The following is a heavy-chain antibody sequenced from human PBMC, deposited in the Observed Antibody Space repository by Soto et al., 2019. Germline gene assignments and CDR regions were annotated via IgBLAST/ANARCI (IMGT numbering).Heavy chain of an antibody. CDR3: AREYPVHSAYFDY. J-gene: IGHJ4*02. V-gene: IGHV4-59*01. CDR1: GPSIRCSY. D-gene: IGHD1-26*01. Sequence: PSDTLSLTCPLSGPSIRCSYWRWIRQSPGKGLEWIGYMYYSGNANYNPSLRSRITISVDTSKNQFSLNLNSVTAADTAVYYCAREYPVHSAYFDYWGQGILVTVS. CDR2: MYYSGNA.